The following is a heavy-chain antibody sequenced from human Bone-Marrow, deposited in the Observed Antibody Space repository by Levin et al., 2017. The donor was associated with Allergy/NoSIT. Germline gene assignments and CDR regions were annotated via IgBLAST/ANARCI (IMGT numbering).Heavy chain of an antibody. V-gene: IGHV1-69*06. CDR1: GTNFNSFV. J-gene: IGHJ4*02. CDR3: VTTPSGAAAGTPNFDH. CDR2: IIPFFGTA. D-gene: IGHD6-13*01. Sequence: PVASVKVSCKASGTNFNSFVISWVRQAPGQGLEWMGGIIPFFGTAYFSKDFQGRVTITADKATTTAFMELTSLRSQDTAIYYCVTTPSGAAAGTPNFDHWGQGTLVIVSS.